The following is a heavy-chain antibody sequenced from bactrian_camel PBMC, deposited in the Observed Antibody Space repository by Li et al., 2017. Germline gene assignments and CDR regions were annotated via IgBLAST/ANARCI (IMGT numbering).Heavy chain of an antibody. V-gene: IGHV3S54*01. CDR2: IRSDGGRT. CDR3: AAWAFSVCTVATGLSMNQW. Sequence: VQLVESGGGSAQAGGSLRLSCRVSGYFYNSVSMGWFRQAPGNKREGVAAIRSDGGRTYYGDSVKGRFTISQDNAKNTVYLQMNSLKPEDTAMYYCAAWAFSVCTVATGLSMNQWWGQGTQVTVS. D-gene: IGHD6*01. J-gene: IGHJ4*01. CDR1: GYFYNSVS.